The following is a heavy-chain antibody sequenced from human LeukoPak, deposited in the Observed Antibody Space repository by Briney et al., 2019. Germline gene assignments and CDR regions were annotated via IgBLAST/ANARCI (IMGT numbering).Heavy chain of an antibody. CDR1: GFTFSSYA. D-gene: IGHD3-10*01. CDR2: INLSGGTT. CDR3: AKHDFYGSGSYARIDY. J-gene: IGHJ4*02. Sequence: GGSLRLSCAASGFTFSSYAMSWVRQAPGKGLERVSSINLSGGTTYYADSVKGRFTFSRGNSKNTLFLQMNSLRDEDTAVYYCAKHDFYGSGSYARIDYWGQGTLVTVSS. V-gene: IGHV3-23*01.